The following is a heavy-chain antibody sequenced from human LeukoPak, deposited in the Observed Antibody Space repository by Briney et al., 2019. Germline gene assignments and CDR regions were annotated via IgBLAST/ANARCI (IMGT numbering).Heavy chain of an antibody. Sequence: GGSLRLSCAASGFTFDDYAMHWVSQAPGKGLEWVSLISGDGGSTYYADSVKGRFTISRDNSKNSLYLQMNSLRTEDAALYYCAKVRLGGAKGYFDYWGPGSLVTVSS. J-gene: IGHJ4*02. CDR1: GFTFDDYA. CDR2: ISGDGGST. CDR3: AKVRLGGAKGYFDY. V-gene: IGHV3-43*02. D-gene: IGHD1-26*01.